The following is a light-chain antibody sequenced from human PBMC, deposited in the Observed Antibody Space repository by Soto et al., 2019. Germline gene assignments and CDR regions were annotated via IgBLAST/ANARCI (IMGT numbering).Light chain of an antibody. CDR1: QTISSW. Sequence: DIQMTQSPSTLSGSVGDRVTITCRASQTISSWLAWYQQKPGKAPKLLIYKASTLKSGVPSRFSGSGSGTEFTLTISSLQPDDFATYYCQQYNSYSPTFGQGTKV. CDR2: KAS. V-gene: IGKV1-5*03. J-gene: IGKJ1*01. CDR3: QQYNSYSPT.